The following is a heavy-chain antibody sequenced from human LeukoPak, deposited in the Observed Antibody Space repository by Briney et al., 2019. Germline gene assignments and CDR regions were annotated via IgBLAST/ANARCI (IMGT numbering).Heavy chain of an antibody. D-gene: IGHD2-8*01. J-gene: IGHJ6*02. V-gene: IGHV4-59*01. CDR1: GGSISSYY. CDR3: ARGNIPRYCTNGVCYPPFGMDV. CDR2: IYYSGST. Sequence: SETLSLTCTVSGGSISSYYWSWIRQPPGKGLEWIGYIYYSGSTNYNPSLKSRVTISVDTSKNQFSLKLSSVTAADTAVYYCARGNIPRYCTNGVCYPPFGMDVWGQGTTVTVSS.